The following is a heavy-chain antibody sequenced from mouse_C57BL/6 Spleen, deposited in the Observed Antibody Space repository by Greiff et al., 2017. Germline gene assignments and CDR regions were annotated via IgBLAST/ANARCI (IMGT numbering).Heavy chain of an antibody. Sequence: QVHVKQSGAELVKPGASVKISCKASGYAFSSYWMNWVKQRPGKGLEWIGQIYPGDGDTNYNGKFKGKATLTADKSSSTAYMQLSSLTSEDSAVYFCARRGGYDGDWYFDVWGTGTTVTVSS. CDR1: GYAFSSYW. CDR3: ARRGGYDGDWYFDV. CDR2: IYPGDGDT. D-gene: IGHD2-2*01. J-gene: IGHJ1*03. V-gene: IGHV1-80*01.